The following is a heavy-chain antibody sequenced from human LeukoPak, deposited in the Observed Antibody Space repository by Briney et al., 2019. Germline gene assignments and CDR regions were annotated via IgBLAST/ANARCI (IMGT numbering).Heavy chain of an antibody. CDR2: ISDTSSTI. D-gene: IGHD6-6*01. Sequence: GGSLRLSCAASGFTFSDYYMTWIRQAPGKGLEWISYISDTSSTIYYADSPKGRFTISRDNAKNSLYLQMNSLRTEDTAVYYCARASIGSSSIYYFDYWGQGTLVTVSS. CDR1: GFTFSDYY. CDR3: ARASIGSSSIYYFDY. V-gene: IGHV3-11*04. J-gene: IGHJ4*02.